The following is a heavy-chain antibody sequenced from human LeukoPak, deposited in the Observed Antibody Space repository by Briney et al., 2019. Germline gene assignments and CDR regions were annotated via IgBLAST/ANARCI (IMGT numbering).Heavy chain of an antibody. V-gene: IGHV4-34*01. D-gene: IGHD6-13*01. CDR2: INHSGST. Sequence: PSETLSLTCAVYGGSFSGYYWSWIRQPPGKGLEWIGEINHSGSTNYNPSLKSRVTISVDTSKNQFSLKLSSVTAADTAVYYCARSGSSSWYGAGFDPWGQGTLVTVSS. CDR3: ARSGSSSWYGAGFDP. J-gene: IGHJ5*02. CDR1: GGSFSGYY.